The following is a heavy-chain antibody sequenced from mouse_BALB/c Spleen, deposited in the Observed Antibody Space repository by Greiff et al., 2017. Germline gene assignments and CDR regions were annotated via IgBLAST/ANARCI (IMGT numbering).Heavy chain of an antibody. V-gene: IGHV5-6*01. CDR3: ARQGDGYLAWFAY. D-gene: IGHD2-3*01. CDR1: GFTFSSYG. CDR2: ISSGGSYT. Sequence: EVKVVESGGDLVKPGGSLKLSCAASGFTFSSYGMSWVRQTPDKRLEWVATISSGGSYTYYPDSVKGRFTISRDNAKNTLYLQMSSLKSEDTAMYYCARQGDGYLAWFAYWGQGTLVTVSA. J-gene: IGHJ3*01.